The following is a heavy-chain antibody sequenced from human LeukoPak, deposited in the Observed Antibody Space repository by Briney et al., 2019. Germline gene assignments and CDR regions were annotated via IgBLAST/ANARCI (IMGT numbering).Heavy chain of an antibody. V-gene: IGHV1-2*02. CDR1: GYTFTSYG. J-gene: IGHJ4*02. CDR2: INPNSGGT. D-gene: IGHD3-22*01. CDR3: AREYWNYDSSGMTTDY. Sequence: ASVKVSCKASGYTFTSYGISWVRQAPGQGLEWMGWINPNSGGTNYAQKFRGRVTMTRDTSISTAYMELSRLRSDDTAVYYCAREYWNYDSSGMTTDYWGQGTLVTVSS.